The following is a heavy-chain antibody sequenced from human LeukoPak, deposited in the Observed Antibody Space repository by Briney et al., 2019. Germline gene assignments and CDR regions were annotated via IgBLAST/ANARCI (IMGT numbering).Heavy chain of an antibody. J-gene: IGHJ4*02. CDR3: ARNVWFGGSTTQPFGY. Sequence: ASVKVSCKASGYTFTSYAMHWVRQAPGQRLEWMGWINAGNGNTKYSQKFQGRVTITRDTSASTAYMELSSLRSEDTAVYYCARNVWFGGSTTQPFGYWGQGTLVTVSS. CDR1: GYTFTSYA. V-gene: IGHV1-3*01. D-gene: IGHD3-10*01. CDR2: INAGNGNT.